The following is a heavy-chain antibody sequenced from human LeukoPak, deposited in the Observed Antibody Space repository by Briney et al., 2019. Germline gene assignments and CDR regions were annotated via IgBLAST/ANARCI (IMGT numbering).Heavy chain of an antibody. J-gene: IGHJ4*02. CDR1: GGSISSGSYY. Sequence: SETLSLTCTVSGGSISSGSYYWSWIRQPAGKGLEWIGRIYTSGSTNYNPSLKSRVTISVDTSKNQFSLKLSSVTAADTAVYYCARDRGSVGGNSFDYWGQGTLVTVSS. CDR3: ARDRGSVGGNSFDY. D-gene: IGHD4-23*01. CDR2: IYTSGST. V-gene: IGHV4-61*02.